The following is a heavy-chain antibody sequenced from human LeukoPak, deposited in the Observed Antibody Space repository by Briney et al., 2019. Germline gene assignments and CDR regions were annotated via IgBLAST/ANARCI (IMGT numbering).Heavy chain of an antibody. CDR2: INWNGDST. V-gene: IGHV3-20*04. CDR1: GFTFYDYG. CDR3: TTYGSGRKFDY. J-gene: IGHJ4*02. Sequence: RAGGSLRLSCAASGFTFYDYGMSWVRQAPGKGLEWVSDINWNGDSTGYADSVKGRFTISRDNAKNSLYLQMNSLRVEDTALYYCTTYGSGRKFDYWGQGILVTVSS. D-gene: IGHD3-10*01.